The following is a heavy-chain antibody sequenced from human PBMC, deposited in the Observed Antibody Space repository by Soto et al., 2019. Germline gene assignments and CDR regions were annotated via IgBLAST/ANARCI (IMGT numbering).Heavy chain of an antibody. V-gene: IGHV4-34*01. CDR2: INRSRST. J-gene: IGHJ4*02. CDR1: GESFNGSY. D-gene: IGHD3-9*01. CDR3: ARGWVGTGSHYFRF. Sequence: PSETLFLTCAVYGESFNGSYLSWIILPPGKGLEWIGEINRSRSTNHNPSLKSRVTISVDTSKNQFSLKLNSVTAADTAVYYCARGWVGTGSHYFRFWGQGTLVTVSS.